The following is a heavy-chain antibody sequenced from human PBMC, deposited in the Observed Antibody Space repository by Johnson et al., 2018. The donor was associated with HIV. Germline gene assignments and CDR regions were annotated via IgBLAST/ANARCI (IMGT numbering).Heavy chain of an antibody. D-gene: IGHD1-26*01. Sequence: QVLLVESGGGVVQPGRSLRLSCAASGLTFSSYALHWVRQAPGKGLEWVAVISYDGSNKYYADSVKGRFLISRDNSKNTLYLQMNSLRAEDTAVYYCARVPPWALGATGWLDAFDIWGQGTMVTVSS. V-gene: IGHV3-30*04. CDR1: GLTFSSYA. CDR3: ARVPPWALGATGWLDAFDI. J-gene: IGHJ3*02. CDR2: ISYDGSNK.